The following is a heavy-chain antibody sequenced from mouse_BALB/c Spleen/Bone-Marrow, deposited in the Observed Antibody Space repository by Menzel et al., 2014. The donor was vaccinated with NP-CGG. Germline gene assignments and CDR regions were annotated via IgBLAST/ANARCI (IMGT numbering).Heavy chain of an antibody. V-gene: IGHV1-82*01. CDR3: ARRRTFITSVVDYFDV. CDR2: DYPGDGNT. D-gene: IGHD1-1*02. Sequence: QVQLQQSGPELVKPGASVKISWRASGYVFSSSWMKWVKQEAGKGLGGVGPDYPGDGNTNYNGKFKGKATLTADTSSSTAYMQISSLTSVDSAVYFCARRRTFITSVVDYFDVWGAGTTVTVSS. CDR1: GYVFSSSW. J-gene: IGHJ1*01.